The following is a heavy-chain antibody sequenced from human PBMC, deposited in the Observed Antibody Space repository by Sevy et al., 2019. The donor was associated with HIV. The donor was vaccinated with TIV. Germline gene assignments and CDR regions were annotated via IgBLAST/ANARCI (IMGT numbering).Heavy chain of an antibody. CDR3: ARRSPGQWLAVYYFDS. D-gene: IGHD6-19*01. Sequence: SETLSLTCSVSGDSITRSAYYWAWIRQPPGKGLEWIGSIASSGITYHNASLKGRLTMAVDTSKSQFSLTLESVTAAYTAVYYCARRSPGQWLAVYYFDSWGQGTLVPVSS. J-gene: IGHJ4*02. CDR1: GDSITRSAYY. CDR2: IASSGIT. V-gene: IGHV4-39*01.